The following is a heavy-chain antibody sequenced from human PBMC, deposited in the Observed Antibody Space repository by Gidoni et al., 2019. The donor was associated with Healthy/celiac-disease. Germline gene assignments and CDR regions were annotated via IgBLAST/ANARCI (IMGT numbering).Heavy chain of an antibody. Sequence: QVQLVESGGGVVQPGRSLRISCAASGCTFSSYAMHWVRQAPGKGLEWVAVISYDGSNKYYADSVKGRFTISRDNSKNTLYLQMNSLRAEDTAVYYCARALSHLDYWGHGTLVTVSS. CDR3: ARALSHLDY. CDR1: GCTFSSYA. CDR2: ISYDGSNK. V-gene: IGHV3-30*04. J-gene: IGHJ4*01.